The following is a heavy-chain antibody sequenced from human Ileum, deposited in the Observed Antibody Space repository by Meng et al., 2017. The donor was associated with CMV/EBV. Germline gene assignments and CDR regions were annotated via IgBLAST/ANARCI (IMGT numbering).Heavy chain of an antibody. D-gene: IGHD3-9*01. J-gene: IGHJ4*02. CDR3: AADWQFDY. V-gene: IGHV3-23*01. CDR2: FSGSSGST. Sequence: DVQLLESGGGLGQPGGSLRLSRAASGFTFGSYAMSWVRQAPGKGLEWVSTFSGSSGSTYYADSVKGRFTISRDNSKNTLYLQMNGLRAEDTAVYYCAADWQFDYWGQGTLVTVSS. CDR1: GFTFGSYA.